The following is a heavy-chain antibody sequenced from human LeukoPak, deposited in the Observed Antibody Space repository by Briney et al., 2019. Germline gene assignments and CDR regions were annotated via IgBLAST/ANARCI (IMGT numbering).Heavy chain of an antibody. D-gene: IGHD6-13*01. Sequence: GGSLRLSCTASGFTFSRYWMTWVRQAPGKGLEWVANIKEDGSAKYYVDSMKGRFTISRDNAKNSLYLQINSLRAEDTAVYYCARDREAAADLGYWGQGTLVTVSS. CDR1: GFTFSRYW. CDR2: IKEDGSAK. CDR3: ARDREAAADLGY. V-gene: IGHV3-7*01. J-gene: IGHJ4*02.